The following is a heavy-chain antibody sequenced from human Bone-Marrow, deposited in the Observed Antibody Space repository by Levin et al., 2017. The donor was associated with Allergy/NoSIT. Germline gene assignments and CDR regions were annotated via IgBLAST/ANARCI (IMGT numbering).Heavy chain of an antibody. CDR3: ARERGPLWISDYYYMDV. CDR1: GFTFSNFG. Sequence: GESLKISCAASGFTFSNFGMHWVRQSPGKELQWVAVIWYDGTTKNYADSVKGRFTISRDNSKNTVYLQMNTLRAEDTAVYFCARERGPLWISDYYYMDVWGRGTTVTVSS. V-gene: IGHV3-33*01. D-gene: IGHD2-21*01. CDR2: IWYDGTTK. J-gene: IGHJ6*03.